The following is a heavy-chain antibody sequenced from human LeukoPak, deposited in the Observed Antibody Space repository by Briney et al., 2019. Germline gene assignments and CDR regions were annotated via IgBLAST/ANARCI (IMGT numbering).Heavy chain of an antibody. CDR1: GHTITDSITDFY. CDR3: ATALNPSAFDV. J-gene: IGHJ3*01. V-gene: IGHV1-69-2*01. CDR2: VDPENGEV. Sequence: ASVKVSCKISGHTITDSITDFYIHWVQQAPGKGLEWMGFVDPENGEVKYADKFQGRVTMTADKSMDIAYMELRSLRSDDTAEYFCATALNPSAFDVWGQRTLVSVSS.